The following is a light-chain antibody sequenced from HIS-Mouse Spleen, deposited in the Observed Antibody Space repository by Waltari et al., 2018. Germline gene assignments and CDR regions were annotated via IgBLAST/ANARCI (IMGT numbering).Light chain of an antibody. V-gene: IGLV2-23*01. CDR1: SSDVGSYNL. J-gene: IGLJ3*02. CDR3: CSYAGSSTWV. Sequence: QSALTQPASVSGSPGQSITISCTGTSSDVGSYNLVSWYQQHPGKAPKLMIYEGSKRPSGGSNRFSRSKSGNTASLTISGLQAEDEADYYCCSYAGSSTWVFGGGTKLTVL. CDR2: EGS.